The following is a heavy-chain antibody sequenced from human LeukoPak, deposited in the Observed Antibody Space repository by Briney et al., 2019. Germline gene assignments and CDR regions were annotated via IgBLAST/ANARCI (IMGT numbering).Heavy chain of an antibody. CDR2: INHSGST. Sequence: SETLSLTCAVYGGSFSGYYWSWIRQPPGKGLEWIGEINHSGSTNYNPSLKSRVTISVDTSKNQFSLKLSSVTAADTAVYYCARGLGDPYFDYWGQGTLVTVS. CDR1: GGSFSGYY. J-gene: IGHJ4*02. CDR3: ARGLGDPYFDY. V-gene: IGHV4-34*01.